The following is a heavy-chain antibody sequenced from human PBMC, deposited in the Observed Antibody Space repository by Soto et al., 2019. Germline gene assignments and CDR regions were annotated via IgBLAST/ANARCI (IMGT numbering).Heavy chain of an antibody. J-gene: IGHJ4*02. D-gene: IGHD6-6*01. Sequence: GGSLRLSCAASGFTFSDYYMSWIRQAPGKGLEWVSYISSSGSTIYYADSVKGRFTISRDNAKNSLYLQMNSLRAEDTAVYYCASGSPLYSSSIFDYWGQGTLVTVSS. CDR2: ISSSGSTI. V-gene: IGHV3-11*01. CDR1: GFTFSDYY. CDR3: ASGSPLYSSSIFDY.